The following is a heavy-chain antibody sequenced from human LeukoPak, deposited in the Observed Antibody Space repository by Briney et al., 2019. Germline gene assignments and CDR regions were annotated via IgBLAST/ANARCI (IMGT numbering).Heavy chain of an antibody. J-gene: IGHJ5*02. CDR2: IYHSGST. D-gene: IGHD6-6*01. V-gene: IGHV4-38-2*02. CDR1: GYSISSGCY. Sequence: SETLSLTCTVSGYSISSGCYWGWIRQPPGKGLEWIGSIYHSGSTYYNPSLKSRVTISVDTSKNQFSLKVSSVTAADTAVYYCARDRDSSSSGNWFDPWGQGTLVTVSS. CDR3: ARDRDSSSSGNWFDP.